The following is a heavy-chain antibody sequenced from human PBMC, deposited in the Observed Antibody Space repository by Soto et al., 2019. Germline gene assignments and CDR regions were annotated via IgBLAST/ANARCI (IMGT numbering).Heavy chain of an antibody. V-gene: IGHV1-18*01. CDR3: AAASPRYYYDSSGQLAPYYYYGMDV. D-gene: IGHD3-22*01. Sequence: GASVKVSCKASGYTFTSYGISWVRQAPGQGLEWMGWISAYNGNTNYAQKLQGRVTITRDMSTSTAYMELSSLRSEDTAVYYCAAASPRYYYDSSGQLAPYYYYGMDVWGQGTTVTVSS. J-gene: IGHJ6*02. CDR1: GYTFTSYG. CDR2: ISAYNGNT.